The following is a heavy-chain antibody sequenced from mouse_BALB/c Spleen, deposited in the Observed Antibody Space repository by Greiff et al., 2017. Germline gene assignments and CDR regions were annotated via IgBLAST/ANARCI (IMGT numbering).Heavy chain of an antibody. CDR2: INPNNGGT. J-gene: IGHJ4*01. Sequence: VQLKESGPELVKPGASVKIPCKASGYTFTDYNMDWVKQSHGKSLEWIGDINPNNGGTIYNQKFKGKATLTVDKSSSTAYMELRSLTSEDTAVYYCARRSGSSYPYYAMDYWGQGTSVTVSS. D-gene: IGHD1-1*01. CDR3: ARRSGSSYPYYAMDY. V-gene: IGHV1-18*01. CDR1: GYTFTDYN.